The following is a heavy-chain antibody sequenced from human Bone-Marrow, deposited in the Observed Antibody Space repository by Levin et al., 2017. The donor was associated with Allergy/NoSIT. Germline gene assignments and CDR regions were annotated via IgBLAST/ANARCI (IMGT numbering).Heavy chain of an antibody. V-gene: IGHV3-33*01. Sequence: PGGSLRLSCAASGFSFSNYAMHWVRQAPGKGLEWVAVMWNDGRNKYYSESVKGRFTITRDNSKNTLSLQMNSLRAEDTAVYYCARVKYHYESSGYTGLGWFDPWGQGTLVTVSS. CDR1: GFSFSNYA. CDR3: ARVKYHYESSGYTGLGWFDP. J-gene: IGHJ5*02. CDR2: MWNDGRNK. D-gene: IGHD3-22*01.